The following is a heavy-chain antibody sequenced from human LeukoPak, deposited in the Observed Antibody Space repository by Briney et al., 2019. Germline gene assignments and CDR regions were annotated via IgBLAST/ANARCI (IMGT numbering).Heavy chain of an antibody. J-gene: IGHJ4*02. D-gene: IGHD3-10*01. CDR3: ARDRPYGSGSYYMPPFDY. CDR1: GYTFTSYG. V-gene: IGHV1-18*01. CDR2: ISAYNGNT. Sequence: ASVKVSCKASGYTFTSYGISWVRQAPGQRLEWMGWISAYNGNTNYEQKLQGRVTMTTDTSRRTAYMELSSLRYDDTAVYDCARDRPYGSGSYYMPPFDYWGQGTLVTVSS.